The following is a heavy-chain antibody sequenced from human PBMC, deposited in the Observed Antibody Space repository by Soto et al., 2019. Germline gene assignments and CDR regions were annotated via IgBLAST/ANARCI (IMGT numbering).Heavy chain of an antibody. J-gene: IGHJ6*02. Sequence: VGSLRLSCSVSGFTVSSFGMHWVRQAPGKGLEHVSTLSSNGIGTYYADSVKGRFTFSRDTSKNTLYLQMSSLRTEDTAVYYCVKDMGQAAVGIRYPYGLDVWGLGTTVTVSS. CDR3: VKDMGQAAVGIRYPYGLDV. CDR1: GFTVSSFG. V-gene: IGHV3-64D*06. CDR2: LSSNGIGT. D-gene: IGHD6-13*01.